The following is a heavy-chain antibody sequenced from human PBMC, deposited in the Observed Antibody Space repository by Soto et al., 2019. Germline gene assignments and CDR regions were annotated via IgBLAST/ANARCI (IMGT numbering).Heavy chain of an antibody. J-gene: IGHJ4*02. CDR2: ITRSSTTM. CDR3: ARGREYCSGDNCYETGSDY. Sequence: EVQVVESGGGLVQPGGSLRLSCAASGFSFSSYTMNWVRQAPGKGLEWISSITRSSTTMYYRDSVKGRFTISRDNAKTSLYLQMNSLRVEDSAVYYCARGREYCSGDNCYETGSDYWGPGTLVTVSS. CDR1: GFSFSSYT. V-gene: IGHV3-48*01. D-gene: IGHD2-15*01.